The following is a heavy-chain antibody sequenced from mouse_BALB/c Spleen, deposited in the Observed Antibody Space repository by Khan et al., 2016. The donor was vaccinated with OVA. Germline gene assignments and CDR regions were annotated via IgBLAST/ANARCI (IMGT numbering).Heavy chain of an antibody. Sequence: EVHLVESGGGLVQPGGSRKLSCAASGFTFSSFGIHWVRQAPEQGLEWVAYISSGSGTIYYADKVKGRFTISRDNPKNTLFLQMTSLRSEDTAMYYWARGGRFITTATIYYVMDYWGQGTSVAVSS. J-gene: IGHJ4*01. CDR1: GFTFSSFG. D-gene: IGHD1-2*01. V-gene: IGHV5-17*02. CDR3: ARGGRFITTATIYYVMDY. CDR2: ISSGSGTI.